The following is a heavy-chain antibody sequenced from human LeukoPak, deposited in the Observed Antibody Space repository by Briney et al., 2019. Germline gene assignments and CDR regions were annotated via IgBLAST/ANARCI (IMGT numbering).Heavy chain of an antibody. CDR1: GHTLSDLT. Sequence: GASVKVSCKVSGHTLSDLTMHWVRQAPGKGLEWIGGFDPGNGEIIYAQKFQGGVTMTEDASTDTAYMELSSLKSEDTAVYYCAAGGLYDLLPYWGQGTLVTVSS. V-gene: IGHV1-24*01. J-gene: IGHJ4*02. D-gene: IGHD3-3*01. CDR2: FDPGNGEI. CDR3: AAGGLYDLLPY.